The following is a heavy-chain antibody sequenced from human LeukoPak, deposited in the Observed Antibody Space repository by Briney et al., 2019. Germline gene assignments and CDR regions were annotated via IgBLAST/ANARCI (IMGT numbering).Heavy chain of an antibody. V-gene: IGHV4-4*07. D-gene: IGHD2-15*01. J-gene: IGHJ4*02. Sequence: SETLSLTCTVSGGSISSYYWTWIRQPAGTGLEWIGRMYTTGATNYNPSLKSRVTMSVDTSKNQFSLKLTSVTAADTAVYYCARGSGSGAHYDFWGQGTLVTVSS. CDR2: MYTTGAT. CDR3: ARGSGSGAHYDF. CDR1: GGSISSYY.